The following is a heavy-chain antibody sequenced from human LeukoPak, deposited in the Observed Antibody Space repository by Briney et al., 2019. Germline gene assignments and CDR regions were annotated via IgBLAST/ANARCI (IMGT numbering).Heavy chain of an antibody. J-gene: IGHJ3*02. V-gene: IGHV3-21*04. CDR1: GFTFSSYS. CDR3: AKDLFNVGYCSSTSCYFYAFDI. Sequence: GGSLRLSCAASGFTFSSYSMNWVRQAPGKGLEWVSSISSSSSYIYYADSVKGRFTISRDNSKNTLCLQMNSLRAEDTAVYYCAKDLFNVGYCSSTSCYFYAFDIWGQGTMVTVSS. D-gene: IGHD2-2*01. CDR2: ISSSSSYI.